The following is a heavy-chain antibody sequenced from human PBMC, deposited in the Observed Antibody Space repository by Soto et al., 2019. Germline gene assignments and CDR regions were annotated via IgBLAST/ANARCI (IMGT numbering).Heavy chain of an antibody. CDR2: VGSGGGPT. J-gene: IGHJ4*02. D-gene: IGHD1-26*01. V-gene: IGHV3-23*01. CDR3: AKDRPFGATTGSTIDY. CDR1: GFIFSTYA. Sequence: PGGSLRLSCAASGFIFSTYAMSWVRQAPGKGLEWVSVVGSGGGPTYYADSVRGRFTVSRDNSKNTLFLQMSSLTAEDTALYYCAKDRPFGATTGSTIDYWGQGALVTVSS.